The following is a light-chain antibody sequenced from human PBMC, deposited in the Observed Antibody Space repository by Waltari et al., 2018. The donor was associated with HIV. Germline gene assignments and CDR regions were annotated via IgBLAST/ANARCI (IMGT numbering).Light chain of an antibody. CDR2: GAS. CDR3: QQYKNWPPLT. Sequence: ETVMTQSPATLSASPGERATLSCTASQSISSNLAWYQQKPGQTPRLLIYGASTGATSVPGRFSGSGSGTQFTLTISSLQSEDSAVYYCQQYKNWPPLTFGQGTKVEIK. J-gene: IGKJ1*01. V-gene: IGKV3-15*01. CDR1: QSISSN.